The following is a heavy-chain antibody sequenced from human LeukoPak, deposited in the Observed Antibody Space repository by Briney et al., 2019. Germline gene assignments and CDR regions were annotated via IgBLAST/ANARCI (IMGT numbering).Heavy chain of an antibody. CDR1: GFTFNTYD. CDR2: ISSNSGIT. V-gene: IGHV3-48*02. J-gene: IGHJ4*02. CDR3: ARILNY. D-gene: IGHD2/OR15-2a*01. Sequence: GGSLRLSCAASGFTFNTYDMNWVRQAPGRGLEWVSYISSNSGITNYADSVKGRFTISRDNAKKSLYPQMNSLRDEDTAVYYCARILNYWGQGTLVTVSS.